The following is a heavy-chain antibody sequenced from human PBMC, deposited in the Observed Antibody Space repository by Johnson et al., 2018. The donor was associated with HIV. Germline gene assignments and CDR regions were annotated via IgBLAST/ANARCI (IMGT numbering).Heavy chain of an antibody. Sequence: LVESGGGLVQPGGSLRLSCTASGLTVSSNYMSWVRQVPWKGLEWVSGISWNRGSTGYADAVKGRFTISRNNAKNALYLQMNRLRAEDTALYYCAKGVGATTNDAFDIWGQGTMVTVSS. CDR3: AKGVGATTNDAFDI. D-gene: IGHD1-26*01. CDR2: ISWNRGST. V-gene: IGHV3-9*01. CDR1: GLTVSSNY. J-gene: IGHJ3*02.